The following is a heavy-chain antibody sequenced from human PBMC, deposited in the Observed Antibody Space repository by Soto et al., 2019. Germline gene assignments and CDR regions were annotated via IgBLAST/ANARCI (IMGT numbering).Heavy chain of an antibody. Sequence: GGSLRLSCAASGFTFSSYAMHWVRQAPGEGLEWVAVISYDGSNKYYADSVKGRFTVSRDNSKNTLYLQMNSLRAEDTAVYYCAKCSGYDFWSGYDDPQYYFDYWGQGTLVTVSS. D-gene: IGHD3-3*01. CDR1: GFTFSSYA. CDR3: AKCSGYDFWSGYDDPQYYFDY. J-gene: IGHJ4*02. CDR2: ISYDGSNK. V-gene: IGHV3-30-3*02.